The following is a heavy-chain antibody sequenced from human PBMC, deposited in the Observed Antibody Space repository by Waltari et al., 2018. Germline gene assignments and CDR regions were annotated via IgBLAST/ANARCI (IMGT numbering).Heavy chain of an antibody. CDR2: IYHSGST. CDR1: GYSISSGYY. V-gene: IGHV4-38-2*01. Sequence: QVQLQESGPGLVKPSETLSLTCAVSGYSISSGYYWGWIRQPPGKGLEWIGSIYHSGSTYYNPSLKSRVTISVDTSKNQFSLKLSSVTAADTAVYYCARRVQRIQLWYFDYWGQGTLVTVSS. CDR3: ARRVQRIQLWYFDY. D-gene: IGHD5-18*01. J-gene: IGHJ4*02.